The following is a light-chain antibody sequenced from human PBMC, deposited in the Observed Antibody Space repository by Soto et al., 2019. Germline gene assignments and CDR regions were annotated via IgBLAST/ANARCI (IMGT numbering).Light chain of an antibody. Sequence: DIQMTQSPSILSASVGDRVTITCRASQSISSWLAWYQQKPGKAPNLLIDKASHLESGVPSRFSGSGSGTEFTLTISSLQPDDFATYYCQQYNSYWTFGQGTKVDIK. CDR3: QQYNSYWT. CDR1: QSISSW. V-gene: IGKV1-5*03. CDR2: KAS. J-gene: IGKJ1*01.